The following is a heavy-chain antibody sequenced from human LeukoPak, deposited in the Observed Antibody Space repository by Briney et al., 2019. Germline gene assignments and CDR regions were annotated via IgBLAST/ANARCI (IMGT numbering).Heavy chain of an antibody. D-gene: IGHD6-13*01. CDR1: GFTFSSYW. CDR2: IKQDGSEK. V-gene: IGHV3-7*03. CDR3: VQSTAWCRSSWYLMY. Sequence: GGSLRLSCAASGFTFSSYWMSWVRQAPGKGLEWVANIKQDGSEKYYVDSVKGRFTISRDNAKNSLYLQMNSLRAEDTAIYYCVQSTAWCRSSWYLMYWGQGILVTVSS. J-gene: IGHJ4*02.